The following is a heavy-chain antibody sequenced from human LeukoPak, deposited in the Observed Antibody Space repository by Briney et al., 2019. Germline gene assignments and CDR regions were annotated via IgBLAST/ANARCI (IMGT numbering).Heavy chain of an antibody. CDR3: ARDGYNPIDY. J-gene: IGHJ4*02. D-gene: IGHD5-24*01. CDR1: GGSISSSIYY. V-gene: IGHV4-39*07. CDR2: IYYSGST. Sequence: SETLSLTCTVSGGSISSSIYYWGWIRQPPGKGLEWIGNIYYSGSTYYNPSLESRVTISVDTSKNQFSLKLSSVTAADTAVYYCARDGYNPIDYWGQGTLVTVSS.